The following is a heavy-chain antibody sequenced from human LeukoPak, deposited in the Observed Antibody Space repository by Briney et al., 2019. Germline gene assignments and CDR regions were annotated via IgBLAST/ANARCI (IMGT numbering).Heavy chain of an antibody. D-gene: IGHD1-26*01. J-gene: IGHJ4*02. V-gene: IGHV5-51*01. CDR1: GYSFRNQW. CDR2: IYPADSDT. CDR3: ARGEQRGGSYYPPFDY. Sequence: GESQKISCKASGYSFRNQWIGWVRQMPGKGLEWMGIIYPADSDTRYRPSFQGQVTISADKSISTAYLQWSSLKASDTAMYYCARGEQRGGSYYPPFDYWGQGTLVTVSS.